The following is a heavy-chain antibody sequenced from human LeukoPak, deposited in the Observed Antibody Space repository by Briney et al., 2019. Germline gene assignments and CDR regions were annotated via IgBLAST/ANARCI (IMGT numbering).Heavy chain of an antibody. CDR3: AKGVRGVIASNWFDP. CDR2: ISSSSSYI. V-gene: IGHV3-21*04. J-gene: IGHJ5*02. CDR1: GFTFSSYS. Sequence: GGSLRLSCAASGFTFSSYSMNWVRQAPGKGLEWVSSISSSSSYIYYADSVKGRFTISRDNSKNTLYLQMNSLRAEDTAVYYCAKGVRGVIASNWFDPWGQGTLVTVSS. D-gene: IGHD3-10*01.